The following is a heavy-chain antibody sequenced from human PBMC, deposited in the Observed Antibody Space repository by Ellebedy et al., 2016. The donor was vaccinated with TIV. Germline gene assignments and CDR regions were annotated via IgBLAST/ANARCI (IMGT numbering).Heavy chain of an antibody. CDR3: ARDSGSYYPFDY. CDR2: SYSDGNT. D-gene: IGHD1-26*01. Sequence: SETLSLTXTVSGASISSRSSYWGWIRQPPGKGLEWIGSSYSDGNTFHNPSLESRVTISLDTSKNQFSLKLTSVTAADTALYFCARDSGSYYPFDYWGQGILVTVSS. V-gene: IGHV4-39*07. J-gene: IGHJ4*02. CDR1: GASISSRSSY.